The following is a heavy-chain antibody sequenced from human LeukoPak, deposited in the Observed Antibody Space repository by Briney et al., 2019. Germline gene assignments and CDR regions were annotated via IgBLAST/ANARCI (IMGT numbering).Heavy chain of an antibody. V-gene: IGHV4-30-4*01. J-gene: IGHJ4*02. D-gene: IGHD5-24*01. CDR1: GDSMRKYY. Sequence: PSETLSLTCTVSGDSMRKYYWSWIRQPPGKGLEWIGYIYYSGSTYYNPSLKSRVTISVDTSKNQFSLKLSSVTAADTAVYYCARSQRSGTGIDYWGQGTLVTVSS. CDR2: IYYSGST. CDR3: ARSQRSGTGIDY.